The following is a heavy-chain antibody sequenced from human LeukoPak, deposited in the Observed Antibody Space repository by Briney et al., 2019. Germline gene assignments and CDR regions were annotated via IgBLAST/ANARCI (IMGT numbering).Heavy chain of an antibody. J-gene: IGHJ4*02. V-gene: IGHV3-11*01. CDR1: GFTFSDYY. CDR2: ISSSGSTI. Sequence: GGSLRLSCAASGFTFSDYYMSWIRQAPGKELGWVSYISSSGSTIYYADSVKGRFTISRDNAKNSLYLQMNSLRAEDTAVYYCARSEVVPAGFDYWGQGTLVTVSS. D-gene: IGHD2-2*01. CDR3: ARSEVVPAGFDY.